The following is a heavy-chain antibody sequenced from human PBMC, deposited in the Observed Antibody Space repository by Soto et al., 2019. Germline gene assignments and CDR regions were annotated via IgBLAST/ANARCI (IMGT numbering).Heavy chain of an antibody. CDR2: IYYSGST. J-gene: IGHJ4*02. Sequence: SETLSLTCTVSGGSISSSSYYWGWIRQPPGKGLEWIGSIYYSGSTYYNPSLKSRVTISVDTSKNQFSLKLSSVTAADTAVYYCARRTGGWYFDYWGQGTLVTVSS. D-gene: IGHD7-27*01. CDR3: ARRTGGWYFDY. V-gene: IGHV4-39*01. CDR1: GGSISSSSYY.